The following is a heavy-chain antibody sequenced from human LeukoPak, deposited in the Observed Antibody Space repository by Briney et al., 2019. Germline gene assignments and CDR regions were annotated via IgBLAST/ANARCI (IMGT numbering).Heavy chain of an antibody. J-gene: IGHJ4*02. D-gene: IGHD2-21*02. CDR3: TRLVGDWGHDS. V-gene: IGHV3-23*01. CDR1: GFTFSSYA. CDR2: ISAGGDST. Sequence: TGGSLRLSCAASGFTFSSYAMSWVPQAPGKGLEWVSRISAGGDSTYYADSVKGRFTISRDNSKSTLYLQMNSLRAEDTAVYYCTRLVGDWGHDSWGQGTLVTVSS.